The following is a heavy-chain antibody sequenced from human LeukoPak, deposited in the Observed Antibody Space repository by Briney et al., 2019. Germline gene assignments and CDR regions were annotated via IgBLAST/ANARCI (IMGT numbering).Heavy chain of an antibody. V-gene: IGHV1-69*13. D-gene: IGHD5-18*01. CDR1: GYTFTTYA. Sequence: ASVKVSCKASGYTFTTYAISWVRQAPGQGLEWMGGIIPIFGTANYAQKFQGRVTITADESTSTAYMELSSLRSEDTAVYYCAREDTAMVRSYFDYWGQGTLVTVSS. J-gene: IGHJ4*02. CDR2: IIPIFGTA. CDR3: AREDTAMVRSYFDY.